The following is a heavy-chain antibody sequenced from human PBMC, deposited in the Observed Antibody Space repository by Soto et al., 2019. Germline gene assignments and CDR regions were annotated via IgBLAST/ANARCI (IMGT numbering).Heavy chain of an antibody. D-gene: IGHD1-26*01. CDR3: AKDQSESYYFLAY. CDR1: GFTFSSFG. J-gene: IGHJ4*02. CDR2: ISYDGSNK. V-gene: IGHV3-30*18. Sequence: GGSLRLSCVASGFTFSSFGMHWVRQAPGKGLEWVAVISYDGSNKYYADSVKGRFTISRDNSKNTLYLQMNSLRAEDTAVYYCAKDQSESYYFLAYWGQGTLVTVSS.